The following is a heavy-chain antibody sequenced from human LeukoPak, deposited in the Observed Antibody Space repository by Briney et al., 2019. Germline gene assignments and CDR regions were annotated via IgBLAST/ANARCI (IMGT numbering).Heavy chain of an antibody. D-gene: IGHD3-10*01. J-gene: IGHJ3*02. CDR3: ARGGSGISNAFDI. V-gene: IGHV4-59*01. Sequence: SETLSLTCSVSGGSISSYYWSWIRQPPGNGLEWIGYLYYSGSTNSNPSLKSRVTMSVDTSKNHFSLKLRSVAAADTAVYYCARGGSGISNAFDIWGQGTMVTVSS. CDR1: GGSISSYY. CDR2: LYYSGST.